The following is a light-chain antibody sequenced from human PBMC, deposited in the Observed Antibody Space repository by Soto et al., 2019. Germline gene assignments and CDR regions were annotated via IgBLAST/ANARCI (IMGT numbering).Light chain of an antibody. CDR3: SSFTTTTTQYV. CDR1: SSDVGAYKY. J-gene: IGLJ1*01. Sequence: QSARTQPASVSGSPGQSITISCNETSSDVGAYKYVSWYQQYPGKAPKLMIYEVSNRPSGVSNRFSGAKSGNTASLTISGLQAEDEADYYCSSFTTTTTQYVFGTGTKVTVL. CDR2: EVS. V-gene: IGLV2-14*01.